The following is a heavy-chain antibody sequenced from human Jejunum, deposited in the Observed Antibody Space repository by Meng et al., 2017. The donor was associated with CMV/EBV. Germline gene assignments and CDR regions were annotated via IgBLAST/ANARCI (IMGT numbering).Heavy chain of an antibody. CDR1: GYTFSTYC. J-gene: IGHJ5*02. Sequence: HVQLVQSGAGVKKPGASVMVSCRASGYTFSTYCVTWVRQAPGQGLEWMGWISVDNGNTNYAQKFQGRVTMTTHTSTSTAYMELTGLTSDDTAVYYCARVSNTCLECWFDPWGQGTLVTASS. V-gene: IGHV1-18*01. CDR3: ARVSNTCLECWFDP. CDR2: ISVDNGNT. D-gene: IGHD3-3*01.